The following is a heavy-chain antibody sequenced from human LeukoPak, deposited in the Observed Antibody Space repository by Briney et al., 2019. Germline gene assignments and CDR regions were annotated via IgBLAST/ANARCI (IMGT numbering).Heavy chain of an antibody. CDR2: INPNSGGT. CDR3: ARDVRYYYDSSGPIWFDP. J-gene: IGHJ5*02. V-gene: IGHV1-2*02. Sequence: ASVKVSCKASGYTFTDYYIHWVRQAPGQGFEWMGWINPNSGGTNYAPKFQGRVAMTRDTSTTTAYMELSSLRSDDTSVYYCARDVRYYYDSSGPIWFDPWGQGTVVTVSS. CDR1: GYTFTDYY. D-gene: IGHD3-22*01.